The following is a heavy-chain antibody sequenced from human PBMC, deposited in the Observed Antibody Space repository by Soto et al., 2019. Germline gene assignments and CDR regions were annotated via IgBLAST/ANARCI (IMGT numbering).Heavy chain of an antibody. CDR1: GDSVSSNSAA. V-gene: IGHV6-1*01. CDR3: AREMSGCSSTSCYSPWFDP. J-gene: IGHJ5*02. D-gene: IGHD2-2*01. CDR2: TYYRSRWYN. Sequence: SQTLSLTCAISGDSVSSNSAAWNWVRQSPSRGLEWLGRTYYRSRWYNDYAVSVKSRVIVNPDTSKNQFSLKLSSVTAADTAVYYCAREMSGCSSTSCYSPWFDPWGQGTLVTVSS.